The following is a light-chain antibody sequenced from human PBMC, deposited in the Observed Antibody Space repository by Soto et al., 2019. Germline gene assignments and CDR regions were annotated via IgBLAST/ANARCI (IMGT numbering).Light chain of an antibody. CDR3: SSYTSSSTLYV. V-gene: IGLV2-14*01. CDR1: SSDVGGYNY. Sequence: QSVLTQPASVSGSPGQSITISCTGTSSDVGGYNYVSWYQQHPGKAPKLMIYEVSNRPSGVSNRFSGSKSGNTASLTISVLQAEDEADYFCSSYTSSSTLYVFGTETKLTFL. J-gene: IGLJ1*01. CDR2: EVS.